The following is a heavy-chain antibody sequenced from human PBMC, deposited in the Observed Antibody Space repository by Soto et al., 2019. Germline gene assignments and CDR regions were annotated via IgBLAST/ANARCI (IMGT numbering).Heavy chain of an antibody. CDR2: IYYSGST. V-gene: IGHV4-30-4*01. D-gene: IGHD3-10*01. Sequence: QVQLQESGPGLVKPSQTLSLTCTVSGGSISSGDYYWSWIRQPPGKGLEWIGYIYYSGSTYYNPSLKSRVTISVDTSKNQFSLKLSSVTAADTAVYYCARDRYYGYVNLDGMDVWGQGTTVTVSS. J-gene: IGHJ6*02. CDR3: ARDRYYGYVNLDGMDV. CDR1: GGSISSGDYY.